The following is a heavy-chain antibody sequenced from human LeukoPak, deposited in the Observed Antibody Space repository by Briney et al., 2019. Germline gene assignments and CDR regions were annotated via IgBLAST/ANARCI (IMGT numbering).Heavy chain of an antibody. D-gene: IGHD3-22*01. Sequence: PGGSLRLSCAASGFTFSSYGMSWVRQAPGKGLEWVSAISGSGGSTYYADSVKGRFTISRDNSKNTLYLQMNSLRAEDTAVYYCAKVGYYDFRYYFDYWGQGTLVTVSS. CDR2: ISGSGGST. CDR1: GFTFSSYG. J-gene: IGHJ4*02. CDR3: AKVGYYDFRYYFDY. V-gene: IGHV3-23*01.